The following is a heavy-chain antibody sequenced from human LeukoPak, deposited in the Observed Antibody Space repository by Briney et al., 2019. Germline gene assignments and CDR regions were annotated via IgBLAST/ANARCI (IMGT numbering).Heavy chain of an antibody. CDR2: IYHSGST. Sequence: SETLSLTCTVSGGSISSYSWSWIRQPPGKGLEWIGYIYHSGSTYYNPSLKSRVTISVDRSKNQFSLKLSSVTAADTAVYYCARRLYGDPLDYWGQGTLVTVSS. CDR3: ARRLYGDPLDY. D-gene: IGHD4-17*01. CDR1: GGSISSYS. V-gene: IGHV4-30-2*01. J-gene: IGHJ4*02.